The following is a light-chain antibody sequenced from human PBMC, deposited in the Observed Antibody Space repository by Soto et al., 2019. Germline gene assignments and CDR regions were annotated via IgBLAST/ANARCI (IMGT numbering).Light chain of an antibody. J-gene: IGKJ4*01. V-gene: IGKV3-11*01. Sequence: EIVLTQSPATLSLSPGERATLSCRASQSVTNCLAWYQQKLGQAPRLLIYDASKRATGIPGRFSGSGSGTDFTLTIANLEPEDFAVYYCQQRSNWPLTFGGGTKVEIK. CDR3: QQRSNWPLT. CDR1: QSVTNC. CDR2: DAS.